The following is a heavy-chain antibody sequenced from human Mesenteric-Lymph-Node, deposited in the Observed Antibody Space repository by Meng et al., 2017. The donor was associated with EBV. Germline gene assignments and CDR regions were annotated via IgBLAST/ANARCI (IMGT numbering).Heavy chain of an antibody. J-gene: IGHJ4*02. Sequence: QAGAEVKKPGASVKVSCKASGYTSTSNAMHSVRQAPGQRLGWMGWINAGNGNTKYSRKFQGRVTMTRDTSISTAYLDLSRLRSDDTAVYYCARAKGDIFNTTWSLYFDYWGQGTLVTVSS. D-gene: IGHD3-3*02. CDR3: ARAKGDIFNTTWSLYFDY. CDR1: GYTSTSNA. V-gene: IGHV1-3*01. CDR2: INAGNGNT.